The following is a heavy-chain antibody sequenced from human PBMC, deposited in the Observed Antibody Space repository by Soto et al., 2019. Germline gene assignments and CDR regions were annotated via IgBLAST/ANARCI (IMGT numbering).Heavy chain of an antibody. V-gene: IGHV1-18*01. D-gene: IGHD3-9*01. CDR2: ISAYNGNT. J-gene: IGHJ5*02. CDR3: ARDPARPYDILTGRPRGFDP. Sequence: GASVKLSCMASGYTFTSYGISWVRQAPGQGLEWMGWISAYNGNTNYAQKLQGRVTMTTDTSTSTAYMELRSLRSDDTAVYYCARDPARPYDILTGRPRGFDPWGQGTLVTVSS. CDR1: GYTFTSYG.